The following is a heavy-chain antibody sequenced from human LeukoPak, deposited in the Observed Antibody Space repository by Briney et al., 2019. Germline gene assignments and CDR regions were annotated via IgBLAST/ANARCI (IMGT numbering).Heavy chain of an antibody. Sequence: GGSLILSCAASGFTFSNSEMNWVRQAPGEGLEWVSYISSSGSTIYYADSVKGRFTISRDNAKNSLFLQMNSLRAEDAAVYYCARDLYSSTWYAFDYWGQGTLVTVSS. J-gene: IGHJ4*02. CDR3: ARDLYSSTWYAFDY. CDR2: ISSSGSTI. CDR1: GFTFSNSE. D-gene: IGHD6-13*01. V-gene: IGHV3-48*03.